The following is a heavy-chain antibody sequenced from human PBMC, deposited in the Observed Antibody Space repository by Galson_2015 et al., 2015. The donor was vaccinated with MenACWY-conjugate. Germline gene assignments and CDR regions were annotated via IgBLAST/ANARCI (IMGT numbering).Heavy chain of an antibody. CDR2: INSDGSST. CDR1: GFTFSSYW. J-gene: IGHJ5*02. CDR3: ARGGQGLAAAEDNWFDP. D-gene: IGHD6-13*01. Sequence: SLRLSCAASGFTFSSYWMHWVRQGPGKGLVWVSRINSDGSSTNYADSVKGRFTISRGNAKNTLYLQMNSLRAEDTAVYYCARGGQGLAAAEDNWFDPWGQGTLVTVSS. V-gene: IGHV3-74*01.